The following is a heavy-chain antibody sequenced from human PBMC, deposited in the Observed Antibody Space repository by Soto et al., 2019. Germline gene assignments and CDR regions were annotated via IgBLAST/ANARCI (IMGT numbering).Heavy chain of an antibody. D-gene: IGHD4-17*01. J-gene: IGHJ2*01. CDR1: GFTFSSSI. CDR3: AAPDFGDYWYFDL. CDR2: IVVGSGHT. Sequence: QMQLVQSGPEVKKPGTSVKVSCKASGFTFSSSIVQWVRQARGQRLEWIGWIVVGSGHTNYEQKFQERVTITRDMSTITAYMELSSLRSDDTAVYYCAAPDFGDYWYFDLWGRGTLVTVSS. V-gene: IGHV1-58*01.